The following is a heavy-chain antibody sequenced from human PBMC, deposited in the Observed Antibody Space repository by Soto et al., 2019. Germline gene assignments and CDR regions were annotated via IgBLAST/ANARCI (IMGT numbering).Heavy chain of an antibody. CDR1: GYTFTSYD. V-gene: IGHV1-8*01. J-gene: IGHJ6*04. Sequence: GASVKVSCKASGYTFTSYDIKWVRQATGQGLEWMGWMNPNSGNTGYAQKFQGRVTMTRNTSISTAYMELSSLRSEDTAVYFCARVATIVGVVIGMDVSGKGTTVTVSS. CDR2: MNPNSGNT. CDR3: ARVATIVGVVIGMDV. D-gene: IGHD3-3*01.